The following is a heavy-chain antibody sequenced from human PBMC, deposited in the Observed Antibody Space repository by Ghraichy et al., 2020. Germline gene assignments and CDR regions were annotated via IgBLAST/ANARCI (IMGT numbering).Heavy chain of an antibody. CDR2: IWYDGSNK. CDR1: GFTFSSYG. CDR3: ARSSGAYSGYDRVLGTDAFDI. D-gene: IGHD5-12*01. J-gene: IGHJ3*02. Sequence: GGSLRLSCAASGFTFSSYGMHWVRQAPGKGLEWVAVIWYDGSNKYYADSVKGRFTISRDNSKNTLYLQMNSLRAEDTAVYYCARSSGAYSGYDRVLGTDAFDIWGQGTMVTVSS. V-gene: IGHV3-33*01.